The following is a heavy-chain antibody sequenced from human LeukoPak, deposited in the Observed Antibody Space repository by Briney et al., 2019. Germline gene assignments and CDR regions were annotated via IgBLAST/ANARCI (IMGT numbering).Heavy chain of an antibody. CDR3: ARFIRGAFHI. D-gene: IGHD3-10*01. J-gene: IGHJ3*02. V-gene: IGHV3-48*03. Sequence: GGSLRLSCAASGFTFSSSEMNWVRQAPGKGLEWFSYISSSGDTIYYADSVRGRFSISRDNAKNSLYLQMNSLRAEDTAVYYCARFIRGAFHIWGQGTMVTVSS. CDR2: ISSSGDTI. CDR1: GFTFSSSE.